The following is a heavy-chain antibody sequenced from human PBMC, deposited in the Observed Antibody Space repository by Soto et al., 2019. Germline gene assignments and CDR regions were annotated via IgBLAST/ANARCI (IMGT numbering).Heavy chain of an antibody. CDR1: GGSFSGYY. Sequence: QVQLQQWGAGLLKPSETLSLTCAVYGGSFSGYYWSWIRQPPGKGLEWIGEINHSGSTNYNPSLKSRATISVDTSKNQFSLKLSSVTAADTAVYYCATSGGDFWSGYRDYYGMDVWGQGTTVTVSS. J-gene: IGHJ6*02. CDR2: INHSGST. V-gene: IGHV4-34*01. CDR3: ATSGGDFWSGYRDYYGMDV. D-gene: IGHD3-3*01.